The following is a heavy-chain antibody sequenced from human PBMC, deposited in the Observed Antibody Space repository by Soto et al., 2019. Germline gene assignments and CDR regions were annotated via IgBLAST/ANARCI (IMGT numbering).Heavy chain of an antibody. CDR3: ARQWNGGFGIYYYYMDV. Sequence: SETLSLTCTVSGGSISSYYWSWIRQPPGKGLEWIGYIYYSGSTNYNPSLKSRVTISVDTSKNQFSLKLSSVTAADTAVYYCARQWNGGFGIYYYYMDVWGKGTTVTVSS. CDR2: IYYSGST. D-gene: IGHD3-16*01. CDR1: GGSISSYY. V-gene: IGHV4-59*08. J-gene: IGHJ6*03.